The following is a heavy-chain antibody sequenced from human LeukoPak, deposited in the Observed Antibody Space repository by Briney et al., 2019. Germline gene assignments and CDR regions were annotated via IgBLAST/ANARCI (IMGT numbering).Heavy chain of an antibody. CDR2: IYHSGST. V-gene: IGHV4-4*02. CDR1: GGSISSSNW. Sequence: PSGTLSLTCAVSGGSISSSNWWSWVRQPPGKGLEWIGEIYHSGSTNYNPSLKSRVTISVDKSKNQFSLKLSSVTAADTAVYYCARVKSRMITFGGVIVHRGAFDIWGQGTMVTASS. J-gene: IGHJ3*02. CDR3: ARVKSRMITFGGVIVHRGAFDI. D-gene: IGHD3-16*02.